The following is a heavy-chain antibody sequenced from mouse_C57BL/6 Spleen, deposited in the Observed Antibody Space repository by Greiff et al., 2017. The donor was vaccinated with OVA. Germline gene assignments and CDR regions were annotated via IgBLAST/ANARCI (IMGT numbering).Heavy chain of an antibody. J-gene: IGHJ2*01. Sequence: LVESGAELVRPGTSVKVSCKASGYAFTNYLIEWVKQRPGQGLEWIGVINPGSGGTNYNEKFKGKATLTADKSSSTAYMQLSSLTSEDSAVYFCARGGKGYYFDYWGQGTTLTVSS. V-gene: IGHV1-54*01. CDR3: ARGGKGYYFDY. CDR2: INPGSGGT. CDR1: GYAFTNYL.